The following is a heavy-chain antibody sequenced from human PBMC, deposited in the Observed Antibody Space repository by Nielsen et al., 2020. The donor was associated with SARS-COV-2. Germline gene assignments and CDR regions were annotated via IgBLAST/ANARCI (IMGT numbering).Heavy chain of an antibody. CDR2: IWYDGSNK. Sequence: GGSLRLSCAASGFTFSSYGMHWVRQAPGKGLEWVAVIWYDGSNKYYADSVKGRFTISRDNSKNTLYLQMNSLSAEDTAVYYCAGHLSWYGMDVWGQGTTVTVSS. CDR3: AGHLSWYGMDV. CDR1: GFTFSSYG. D-gene: IGHD3-16*02. V-gene: IGHV3-33*01. J-gene: IGHJ6*02.